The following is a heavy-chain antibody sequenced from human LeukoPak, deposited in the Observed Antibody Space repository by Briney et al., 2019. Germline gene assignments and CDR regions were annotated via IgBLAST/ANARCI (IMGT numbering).Heavy chain of an antibody. Sequence: SETLSLTCTVSGCSISSSSYYWGWIRQPPGKGLEWIGSIYYSGSTYYNPSLKGRVTISVYTSKNQFSLKLSSVTAADTAVYYCARQRYSYGYYCYYMDVWGKGTTVTVSS. D-gene: IGHD5-18*01. CDR3: ARQRYSYGYYCYYMDV. V-gene: IGHV4-39*01. CDR1: GCSISSSSYY. CDR2: IYYSGST. J-gene: IGHJ6*03.